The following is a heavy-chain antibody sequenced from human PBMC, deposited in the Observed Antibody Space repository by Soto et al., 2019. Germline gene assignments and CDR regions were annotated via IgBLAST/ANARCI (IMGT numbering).Heavy chain of an antibody. D-gene: IGHD2-15*01. CDR1: GYTLTALS. Sequence: ASVKVSCKVSGYTLTALSMHWVRQAPGKGLEWMGGFDPEDGETIYAQKFQGRVTMTEDTSTDTAYMELSSLRSEDTALYYCATCGGNPCWESGSFDYWGQGTLVTVSS. CDR3: ATCGGNPCWESGSFDY. CDR2: FDPEDGET. V-gene: IGHV1-24*01. J-gene: IGHJ4*02.